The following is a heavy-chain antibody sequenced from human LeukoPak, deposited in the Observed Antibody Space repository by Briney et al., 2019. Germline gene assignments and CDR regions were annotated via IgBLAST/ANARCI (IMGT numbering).Heavy chain of an antibody. V-gene: IGHV1-18*01. J-gene: IGHJ5*02. CDR1: GYTFTSYG. CDR2: ISAYNGNT. Sequence: GASVKVSCKASGYTFTSYGISWVRQAPGQGLEWMGWISAYNGNTNYAQKLQGRVTMTTDTSTSTAYMELRSLRSDDTAVYYCARVRYCSSTSCYFRWFDPWGQGTLVTVSS. CDR3: ARVRYCSSTSCYFRWFDP. D-gene: IGHD2-2*01.